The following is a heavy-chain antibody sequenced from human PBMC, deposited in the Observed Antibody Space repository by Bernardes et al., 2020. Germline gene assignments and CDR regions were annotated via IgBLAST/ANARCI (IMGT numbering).Heavy chain of an antibody. CDR3: ASGGDGDFWSGYPPGAFDI. CDR1: GFTFSSYG. J-gene: IGHJ3*02. Sequence: GGSLRLSCAASGFTFSSYGMHWVRQAPGKGLEWVAVISYDGSNKYYADSVKGRFTISRDNSKNTLYLQMNSLRAEDTAVYYCASGGDGDFWSGYPPGAFDIWGQGTMVTVSS. V-gene: IGHV3-30*03. CDR2: ISYDGSNK. D-gene: IGHD3-3*01.